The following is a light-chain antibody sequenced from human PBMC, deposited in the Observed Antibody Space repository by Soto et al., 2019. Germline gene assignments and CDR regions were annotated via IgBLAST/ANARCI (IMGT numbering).Light chain of an antibody. J-gene: IGLJ7*01. V-gene: IGLV2-23*02. CDR3: CSYAGTSSHTV. CDR1: SSDVGGYNL. CDR2: EVS. Sequence: QSALTQPASVSGSPGQSITISCTGTSSDVGGYNLVSWYPQHPGKAPKLMISEVSKRTSGISDRFSGSKSGSTDSLTISGLQAEDEAEYYCCSYAGTSSHTVFGGGTPLTVL.